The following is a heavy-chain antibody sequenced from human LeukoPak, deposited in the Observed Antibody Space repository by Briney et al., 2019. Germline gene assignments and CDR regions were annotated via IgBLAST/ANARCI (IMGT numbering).Heavy chain of an antibody. CDR2: IYYSGST. J-gene: IGHJ6*03. V-gene: IGHV4-30-4*01. D-gene: IGHD5-18*01. CDR1: GGSISSGDYY. Sequence: SETLSLTCTVSGGSISSGDYYWSWIRQPPGKGLEWIGYIYYSGSTYYNPSLKSRVTISVDTSKNQFSLKLSSVTAADTAVYYCARLILGYSYGIDYYYYYMDVWGKGTTVTVSS. CDR3: ARLILGYSYGIDYYYYYMDV.